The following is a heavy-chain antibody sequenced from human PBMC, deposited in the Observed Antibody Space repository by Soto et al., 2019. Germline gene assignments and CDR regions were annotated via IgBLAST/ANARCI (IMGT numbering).Heavy chain of an antibody. CDR1: GSTFRSYN. Sequence: PGGSLRLSCAASGSTFRSYNIHWVRQAPGKGLEWVVHITPDGNNAYYADSVKGRFTISRDNARNTVYLQVNSLRPEDTAVYHCVRGPSHGAFDIWGQGT. J-gene: IGHJ3*02. V-gene: IGHV3-30-3*01. CDR2: ITPDGNNA. CDR3: VRGPSHGAFDI.